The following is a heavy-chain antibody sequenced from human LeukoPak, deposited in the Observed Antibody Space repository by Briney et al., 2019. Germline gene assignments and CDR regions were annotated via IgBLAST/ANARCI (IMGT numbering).Heavy chain of an antibody. CDR2: ISAYNGNT. Sequence: GASVKVSCKASGYTFTSFDIFWVRQAPGQGLEWMAWISAYNGNTNYAQNLQGRFTMTTDTSTTTAYMELRSLRSDDTAFYYWARRTYSSSSSLFDYWGQGTLVTVSS. D-gene: IGHD6-6*01. J-gene: IGHJ4*02. V-gene: IGHV1-18*01. CDR3: ARRTYSSSSSLFDY. CDR1: GYTFTSFD.